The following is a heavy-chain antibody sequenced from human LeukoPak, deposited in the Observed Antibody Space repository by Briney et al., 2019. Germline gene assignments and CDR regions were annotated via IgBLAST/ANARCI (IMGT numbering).Heavy chain of an antibody. CDR1: GYTFTCYN. CDR2: INPNSGGT. CDR3: TKLKYQLPVEGALDI. Sequence: GASVKVSCKASGYTFTCYNMHWMRTAPGQGLEWMGWINPNSGGTNYAQNFQGRVTMTRDTSISTAYMELSGLTSDDTAVYYCTKLKYQLPVEGALDIWGQGTKVTVSS. D-gene: IGHD2-2*01. J-gene: IGHJ3*02. V-gene: IGHV1-2*02.